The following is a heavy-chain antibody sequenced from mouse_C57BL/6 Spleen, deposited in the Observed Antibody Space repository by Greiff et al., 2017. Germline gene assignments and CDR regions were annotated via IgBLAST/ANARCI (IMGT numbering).Heavy chain of an antibody. CDR3: AVYYYGSSPFDC. V-gene: IGHV1-61*01. CDR2: IYPSDSET. D-gene: IGHD1-1*01. J-gene: IGHJ2*01. Sequence: VQLQQPGAELVRPGSSVKLSCKASGYTFTSYWMDWVKQRPGQGLEWIGNIYPSDSETHYNQKFKDKATLTVDKSSSTAYMQLSSLTSEDSAVYSSAVYYYGSSPFDCWGKGTTLTVSS. CDR1: GYTFTSYW.